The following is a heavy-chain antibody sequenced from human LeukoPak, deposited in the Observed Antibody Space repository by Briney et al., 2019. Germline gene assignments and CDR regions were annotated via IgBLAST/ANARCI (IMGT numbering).Heavy chain of an antibody. CDR1: GFTFSSYA. V-gene: IGHV3-23*01. CDR2: ISGSGGST. D-gene: IGHD4-11*01. J-gene: IGHJ6*03. CDR3: AKVGDSNYPLYYYYYMDV. Sequence: GGSLRLSCAASGFTFSSYAMSWVRQAPGKGLEWVSAISGSGGSTYYADSAKGRFTISRDNSKNTLYLQMNSLRAEDTAVYYCAKVGDSNYPLYYYYYMDVWGKGTTVTVSS.